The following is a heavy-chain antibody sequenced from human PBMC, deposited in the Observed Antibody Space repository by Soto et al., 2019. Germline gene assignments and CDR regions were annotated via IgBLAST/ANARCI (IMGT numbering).Heavy chain of an antibody. D-gene: IGHD3-3*01. Sequence: ASVKVSCKTSGYLFIGFYIHWVRQAPGRGLEWMGCISPDTGATNYAHTFRGRVTMTRDTSNATAHLELNWLTSDDTAIYYCAKAFTSYGAVSISFENWGQGTPVTVSS. CDR1: GYLFIGFY. CDR3: AKAFTSYGAVSISFEN. CDR2: ISPDTGAT. V-gene: IGHV1-2*02. J-gene: IGHJ4*02.